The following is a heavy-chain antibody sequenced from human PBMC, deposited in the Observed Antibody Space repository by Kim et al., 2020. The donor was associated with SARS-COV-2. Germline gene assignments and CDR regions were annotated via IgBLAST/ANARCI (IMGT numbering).Heavy chain of an antibody. V-gene: IGHV1-46*01. Sequence: ASVKVSCKASGYTFTSYYMHWVRQAPGQGLEWMGIINPSGGSTSYAQKFQGRVTMTRDTSTSTVYMELSSLRSEDTAVYYCARETSQYYYDSSGYYIDYWGQGTLVTVSS. CDR1: GYTFTSYY. J-gene: IGHJ4*02. D-gene: IGHD3-22*01. CDR2: INPSGGST. CDR3: ARETSQYYYDSSGYYIDY.